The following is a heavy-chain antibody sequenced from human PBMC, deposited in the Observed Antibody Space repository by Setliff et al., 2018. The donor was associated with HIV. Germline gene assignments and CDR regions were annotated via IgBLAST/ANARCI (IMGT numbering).Heavy chain of an antibody. CDR1: GGSISRYY. CDR2: IYYSGST. CDR3: ASPRSLLVWYDAFDI. J-gene: IGHJ3*02. D-gene: IGHD3-16*01. Sequence: PSETLSLTCTVSGGSISRYYWSWIRQPPGKGLEWIGYIYYSGSTNYNPSLKSRVTISVDTSKNQFSLKLTSVTAADTAVYYCASPRSLLVWYDAFDIWGQGTMVTVSS. V-gene: IGHV4-59*01.